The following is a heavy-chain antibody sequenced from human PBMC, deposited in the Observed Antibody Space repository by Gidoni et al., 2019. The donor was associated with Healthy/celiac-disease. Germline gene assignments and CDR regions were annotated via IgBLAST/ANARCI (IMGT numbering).Heavy chain of an antibody. Sequence: QVQLVQSGAEVKKPGASVQVSCKASGSTFTGYYMHWVRQAPGQGLEWMGWINPNSGGTNYAQKFQGWVTMTRDTSISTAYMELSRLRSDDTAVYYCARAVGAARESALDPWGQGTLVTVSS. CDR3: ARAVGAARESALDP. J-gene: IGHJ5*02. CDR1: GSTFTGYY. V-gene: IGHV1-2*04. D-gene: IGHD6-6*01. CDR2: INPNSGGT.